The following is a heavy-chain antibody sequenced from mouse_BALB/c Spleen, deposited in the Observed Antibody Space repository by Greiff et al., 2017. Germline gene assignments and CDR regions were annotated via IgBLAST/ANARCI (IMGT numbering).Heavy chain of an antibody. CDR2: INPNNGGT. V-gene: IGHV1-18*01. J-gene: IGHJ1*01. Sequence: VQLQQSGPELVKPGASVKIPCKASGYTFTDYNMDWVKQSHGKSLEWIGDINPNNGGTIYNQKFKGKATLTVDKSSSTAYMELRSLTSEDTAVYYCARLGDYGSSYWYFDVWGAGTTVTVSS. CDR1: GYTFTDYN. D-gene: IGHD1-1*01. CDR3: ARLGDYGSSYWYFDV.